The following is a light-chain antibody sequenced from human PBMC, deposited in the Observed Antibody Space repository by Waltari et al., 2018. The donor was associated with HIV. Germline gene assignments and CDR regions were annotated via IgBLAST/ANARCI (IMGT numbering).Light chain of an antibody. CDR2: RKN. CDR1: SSNTRSNS. Sequence: QSVLTQPPSASGTPGQGVTISCVGDSSNTRSNSVYWYQQPPGTAPKVLIYRKNQRPSGVPDRFSGSKSGASASLTISGRRSADEAVYFCATRDGSLKVFGGGTKLTVL. CDR3: ATRDGSLKV. J-gene: IGLJ3*02. V-gene: IGLV1-47*01.